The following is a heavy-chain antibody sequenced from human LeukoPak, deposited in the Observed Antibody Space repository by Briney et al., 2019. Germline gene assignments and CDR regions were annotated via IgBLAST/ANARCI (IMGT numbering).Heavy chain of an antibody. CDR1: GRTFSSYA. CDR2: IIPILGIA. J-gene: IGHJ4*02. CDR3: ARGLVTNTNFDY. D-gene: IGHD5-18*01. V-gene: IGHV1-69*04. Sequence: SVKVSCKAAGRTFSSYAISLVRQAPGQGLEWMGRIIPILGIANYAQKFQGRVTMTRDTSTSTVYMELSSLRSEDTAVYYCARGLVTNTNFDYWGQGTLVTVSS.